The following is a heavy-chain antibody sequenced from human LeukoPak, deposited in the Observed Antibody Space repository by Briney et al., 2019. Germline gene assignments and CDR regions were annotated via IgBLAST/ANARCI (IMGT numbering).Heavy chain of an antibody. CDR2: IYTSGST. CDR1: GGSISSYY. D-gene: IGHD2-2*01. J-gene: IGHJ6*03. V-gene: IGHV4-4*07. CDR3: ARDVRSSTYYYYYYMDV. Sequence: PSETLSLTCTVSGGSISSYYWSWIRQPAGKGLEWIGRIYTSGSTNYNPSLKSRVTMSVDTSKNQFSLKLSSVTAADTAVYYCARDVRSSTYYYYYYMDVWGKGTTVTVSS.